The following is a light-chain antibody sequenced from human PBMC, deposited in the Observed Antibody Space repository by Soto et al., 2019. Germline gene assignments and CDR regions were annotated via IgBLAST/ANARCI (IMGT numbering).Light chain of an antibody. V-gene: IGKV4-1*01. J-gene: IGKJ2*01. CDR2: WAS. CDR3: QQYYSTPYT. Sequence: DIVMTQSPDSLAVSLGERATINCKSSQSVFYSSNNKNYLAWYQQKPRQPPKLLIYWASTRESGVPDRFSGRGSGTHFTLPISSLQAEDVAVYYCQQYYSTPYTFGQGTKLEIK. CDR1: QSVFYSSNNKNY.